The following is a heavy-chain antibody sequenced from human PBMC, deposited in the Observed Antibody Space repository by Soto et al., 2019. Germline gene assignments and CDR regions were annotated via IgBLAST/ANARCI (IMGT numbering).Heavy chain of an antibody. J-gene: IGHJ6*03. CDR2: TNSDGSTA. D-gene: IGHD2-15*01. CDR3: ARGDCVRGSCYSLAGSFDGYMDV. V-gene: IGHV3-74*01. CDR1: GFTFSNYW. Sequence: EVQLVESGGGLVQPGGTLRLSCAASGFTFSNYWMYWVRQAPGKGLVWVSRTNSDGSTASYADSVKGRFTISRDNANTTLYPQMNSLGAEDTAVYYCARGDCVRGSCYSLAGSFDGYMDVWGKGTTVTVCS.